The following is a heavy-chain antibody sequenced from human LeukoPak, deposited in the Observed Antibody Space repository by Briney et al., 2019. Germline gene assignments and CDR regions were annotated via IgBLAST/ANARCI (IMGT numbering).Heavy chain of an antibody. CDR2: ISGSGGST. V-gene: IGHV3-23*01. CDR3: AMIFGVVIGGIRFDP. CDR1: GFTFSSYA. J-gene: IGHJ5*02. Sequence: PGGSLRLSCAASGFTFSSYAMSWVRQAPGKGLEWVSAISGSGGSTYYADSVKGRFTISRDNSKNTLYLQMNSLRAEDTAVYYCAMIFGVVIGGIRFDPWGQGTLVTVSS. D-gene: IGHD3-3*01.